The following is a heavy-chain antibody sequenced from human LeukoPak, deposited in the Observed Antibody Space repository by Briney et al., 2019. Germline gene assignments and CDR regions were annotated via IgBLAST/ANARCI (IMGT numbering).Heavy chain of an antibody. CDR3: ATSTYSSSPS. J-gene: IGHJ5*02. Sequence: GGSLRLSCAASGFTFSDYYMSWIRQAPGEGLDWVSYISSSGSTIYYADSVKGRFTISRDNAKNSLYLQMNSLRVEDTAVYYCATSTYSSSPSWGQGTLVTVSS. V-gene: IGHV3-11*04. CDR2: ISSSGSTI. CDR1: GFTFSDYY. D-gene: IGHD6-6*01.